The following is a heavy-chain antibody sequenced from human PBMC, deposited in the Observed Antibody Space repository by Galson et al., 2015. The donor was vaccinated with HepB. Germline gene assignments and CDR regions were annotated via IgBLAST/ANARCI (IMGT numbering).Heavy chain of an antibody. CDR3: ARRIAVAGSGFDS. CDR2: IYPGDSVA. V-gene: IGHV5-51*03. CDR1: GYSFTTYW. Sequence: QSGAEVKKPGESLKISCKGSGYSFTTYWIGWARQMPGKGLEWMGIIYPGDSVARYSPSFQGRVTISADKSISTAYLQWSSLKASDTAIYYCARRIAVAGSGFDSWGQGTLVTVSS. J-gene: IGHJ4*02. D-gene: IGHD6-13*01.